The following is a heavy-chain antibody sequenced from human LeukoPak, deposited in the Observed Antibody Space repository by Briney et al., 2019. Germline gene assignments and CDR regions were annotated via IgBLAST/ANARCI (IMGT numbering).Heavy chain of an antibody. CDR3: ARDWRYYYYYMDV. CDR2: IYYSAST. J-gene: IGHJ6*03. Sequence: SETLSLTCTVSGGSISSSSYYWGWIRQPPGKGLEWIGSIYYSASTYYNPSLKSRVTISVDTSKNQFSLKLSSVTAADTAVYYCARDWRYYYYYMDVWGKGTTVTVSS. CDR1: GGSISSSSYY. V-gene: IGHV4-39*02.